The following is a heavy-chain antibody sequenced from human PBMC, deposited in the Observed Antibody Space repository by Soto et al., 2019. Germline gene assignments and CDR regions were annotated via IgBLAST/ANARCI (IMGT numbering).Heavy chain of an antibody. CDR3: AKYTHYSDRSAYHPPYYYDF. V-gene: IGHV3-21*01. CDR2: ISGSSSHM. D-gene: IGHD3-22*01. J-gene: IGHJ4*02. CDR1: GFFFSEYS. Sequence: PGGSLRLSCKASGFFFSEYSMSWVRQAPGKGLEWVSSISGSSSHMYYAYSLKGRYTISRDNAKNSLYLQMSGLRAEDAAVYFCAKYTHYSDRSAYHPPYYYDFWGQGILVTVSS.